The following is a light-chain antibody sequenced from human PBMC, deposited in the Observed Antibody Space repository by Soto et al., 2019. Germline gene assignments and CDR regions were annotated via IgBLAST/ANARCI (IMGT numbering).Light chain of an antibody. CDR3: QQYGSSLTWT. CDR2: AAS. V-gene: IGKV3-20*01. Sequence: EVVLTQSPGTVSLPPGERVTLSCRASQSVISNYLAWYQQRPGQAPRLLIYAASSRATGIPDRFSGSGSGTDFTLSISRLEPEDFAVYYCQQYGSSLTWTFGQGTKVE. J-gene: IGKJ1*01. CDR1: QSVISNY.